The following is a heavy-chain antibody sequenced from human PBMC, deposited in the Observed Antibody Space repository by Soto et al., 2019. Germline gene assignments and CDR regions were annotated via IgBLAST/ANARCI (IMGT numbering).Heavy chain of an antibody. J-gene: IGHJ3*02. CDR1: GYTLTELY. CDR3: ATDFYNWNRRAFIHAFDI. V-gene: IGHV1-24*01. CDR2: FDPEDGET. D-gene: IGHD1-20*01. Sequence: ASVKVSCKVSGYTLTELYMHWVRQAPGKWLEWMGGFDPEDGETIYAQKFQGRVTMTEDTSTDTAYMELSSLRSEDTAVYYCATDFYNWNRRAFIHAFDIWGQGTMVTVSS.